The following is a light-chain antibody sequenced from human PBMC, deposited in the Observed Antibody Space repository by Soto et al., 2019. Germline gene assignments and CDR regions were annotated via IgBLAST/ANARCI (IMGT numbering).Light chain of an antibody. CDR1: SSNIGKTF. V-gene: IGLV1-51*01. CDR2: DNY. CDR3: AAWDTSLHALI. J-gene: IGLJ2*01. Sequence: QSVLPQPPAVSAAPGQKVTISCSGTSSNIGKTFVSWYQHLPGTAPKLLIYDNYKRPSGIPGRFSGSKSGTSATLGITGLQTGDEADYYCAAWDTSLHALILGGGTKLTVL.